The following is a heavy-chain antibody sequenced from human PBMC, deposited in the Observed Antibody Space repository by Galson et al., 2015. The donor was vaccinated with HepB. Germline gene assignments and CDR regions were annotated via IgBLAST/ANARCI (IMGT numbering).Heavy chain of an antibody. CDR3: ARVGQGAFYFDS. CDR1: GFTFSSYW. D-gene: IGHD3-16*01. CDR2: INRDGSGT. V-gene: IGHV3-74*01. J-gene: IGHJ4*02. Sequence: SLRLSCAGSGFTFSSYWMHWVRQAPGKELVWVSRINRDGSGTSYADSVKGRFTISRDNAKNTLYLQMNSLRAEDTAVYYCARVGQGAFYFDSWGQGTLVTVSS.